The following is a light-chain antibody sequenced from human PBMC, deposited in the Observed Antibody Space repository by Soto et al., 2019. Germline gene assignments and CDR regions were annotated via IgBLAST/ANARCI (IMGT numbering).Light chain of an antibody. CDR1: QTIINW. CDR2: KAS. V-gene: IGKV1-5*03. J-gene: IGKJ1*01. Sequence: DIQMTQSPSTLSASVGDRVTITCRASQTIINWLAWYQQKPGKAPKLLIYKASTLEGEVPSRFSGSGSETEFTLTINSLQPDDYETYYCQQYHTYWWTFGPGTKVDIK. CDR3: QQYHTYWWT.